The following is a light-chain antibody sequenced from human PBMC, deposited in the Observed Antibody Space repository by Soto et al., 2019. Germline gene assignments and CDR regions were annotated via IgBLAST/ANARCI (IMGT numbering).Light chain of an antibody. V-gene: IGLV2-14*01. CDR1: SSDVGGYNY. CDR2: DVS. CDR3: SSYPTSNTRQIV. J-gene: IGLJ1*01. Sequence: QSALTQPASVSGSPGQSITISCTGTSSDVGGYNYVSWYQQHPGKAPKFMIYDVSNRPSGVSNRFSGSKSGNTASLTISGLQAEDEADYSCSSYPTSNTRQIVFGTGTKLTVL.